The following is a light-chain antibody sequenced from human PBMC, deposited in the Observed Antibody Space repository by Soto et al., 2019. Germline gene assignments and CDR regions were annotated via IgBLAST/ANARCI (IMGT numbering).Light chain of an antibody. CDR3: QQTYTIPFT. CDR2: GAS. CDR1: LSVTNY. J-gene: IGKJ4*01. V-gene: IGKV1-39*01. Sequence: DIQMTQSPSSLSASVGDRVTITCRANLSVTNYLHWYQQKSGRVPKLLIYGASNLQSGVPSRFSGRGSGTDFSLTISSLRLEDFATYFCQQTYTIPFTFGGGNKVDIK.